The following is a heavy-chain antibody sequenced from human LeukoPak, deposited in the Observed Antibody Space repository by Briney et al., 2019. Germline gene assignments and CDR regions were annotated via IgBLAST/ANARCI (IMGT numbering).Heavy chain of an antibody. CDR2: ISGSGGST. CDR3: AKSRAGSNYMDV. J-gene: IGHJ6*03. Sequence: GGSLRLSCAASGFTFSSYAMSWVRQAPGKGLEWLSTISGSGGSTYYADSVKGRFTISRDNSKNTLYLQMNSLRAEDTDVYYCAKSRAGSNYMDVWGKGTTVTISS. V-gene: IGHV3-23*01. CDR1: GFTFSSYA. D-gene: IGHD3-10*01.